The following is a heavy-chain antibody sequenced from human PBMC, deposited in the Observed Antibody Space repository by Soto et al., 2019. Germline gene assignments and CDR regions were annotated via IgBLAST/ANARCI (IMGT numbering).Heavy chain of an antibody. D-gene: IGHD3-16*02. J-gene: IGHJ5*02. CDR3: AIRKEDYVWGSYRELGNNWFDP. CDR1: GGSVSSGSYY. CDR2: IYYSGST. V-gene: IGHV4-61*01. Sequence: SETLSLTCTVSGGSVSSGSYYWSWIRQPPGKGLEWIGYIYYSGSTNYNPSLKSRVTISVDTSKNQFSLKLSSVTAADTAVYYCAIRKEDYVWGSYRELGNNWFDPWGQGTLVTVSS.